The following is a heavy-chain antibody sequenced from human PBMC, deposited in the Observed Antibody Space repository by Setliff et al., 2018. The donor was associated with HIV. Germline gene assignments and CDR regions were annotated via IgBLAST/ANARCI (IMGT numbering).Heavy chain of an antibody. CDR3: ARLGDSGYDFRGYFDY. J-gene: IGHJ4*02. V-gene: IGHV4-39*01. CDR1: GGSISGTSYY. CDR2: IYYSGTT. D-gene: IGHD5-12*01. Sequence: SETLSLTCTVSGGSISGTSYYWGWIRQPPGKGLEWIGSIYYSGTTYHNPSLKSRVTISVDTSKNQFSLKLSSVTAAETALYYCARLGDSGYDFRGYFDYWGQGKLVTVSS.